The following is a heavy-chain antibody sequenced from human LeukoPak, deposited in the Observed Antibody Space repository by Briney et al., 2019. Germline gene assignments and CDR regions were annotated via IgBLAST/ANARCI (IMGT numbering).Heavy chain of an antibody. CDR1: GFTFSIYW. Sequence: PGQSLRLSCAASGFTFSIYWLSWVRQAPGKGLEWVASIKEDGGEIHYVDSVKGRFTISRDNAKNSLYLQMNSLRAEDTAVYYCETYSAFDIWGHGTMVTVSS. J-gene: IGHJ3*02. CDR3: ETYSAFDI. D-gene: IGHD2-21*01. CDR2: IKEDGGEI. V-gene: IGHV3-7*02.